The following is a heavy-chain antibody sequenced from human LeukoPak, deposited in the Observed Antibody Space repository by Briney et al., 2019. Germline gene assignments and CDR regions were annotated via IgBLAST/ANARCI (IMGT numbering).Heavy chain of an antibody. Sequence: ASVKVSCKASGYTFTGHYLHWVRQAPGQELEWMGWINSNSGATNSAQKFQGRVTMTRDTSISTAYMELSRLRPDDTAVYYCARVPLVSTIPFDYWGHGTLVTVSS. CDR1: GYTFTGHY. J-gene: IGHJ4*01. D-gene: IGHD5/OR15-5a*01. CDR2: INSNSGAT. CDR3: ARVPLVSTIPFDY. V-gene: IGHV1-2*02.